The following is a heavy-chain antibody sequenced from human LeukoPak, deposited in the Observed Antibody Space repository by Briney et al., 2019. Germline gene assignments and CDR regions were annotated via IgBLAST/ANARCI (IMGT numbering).Heavy chain of an antibody. CDR1: GGSLSGYY. Sequence: SETLSLTCAVYGGSLSGYYWSWIRQPPGKGLEWIGEINHSGSTNYNPSLKSRVTISVDTSKNQFSLKLSSVTAADTAVYYCARGPYCSSTSCYGGGDYWGQGTLVTVSS. V-gene: IGHV4-34*01. J-gene: IGHJ4*02. CDR2: INHSGST. CDR3: ARGPYCSSTSCYGGGDY. D-gene: IGHD2-2*01.